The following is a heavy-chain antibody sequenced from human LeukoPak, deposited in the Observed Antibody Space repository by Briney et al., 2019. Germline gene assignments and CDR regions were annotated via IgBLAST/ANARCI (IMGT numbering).Heavy chain of an antibody. J-gene: IGHJ3*02. Sequence: GESLQISCKGSGYSFTSYWIGWVRQLPGKGLEWMGIIYPGDSDTRYSPSFQGQVTISADKSISTAYLQWSSLKASDTAMYYCARRGGGYNRGVDDAFDIWGQGTMVTVSS. D-gene: IGHD5-24*01. CDR1: GYSFTSYW. V-gene: IGHV5-51*01. CDR2: IYPGDSDT. CDR3: ARRGGGYNRGVDDAFDI.